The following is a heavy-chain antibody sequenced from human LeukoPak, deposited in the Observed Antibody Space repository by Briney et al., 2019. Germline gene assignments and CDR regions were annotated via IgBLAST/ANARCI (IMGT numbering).Heavy chain of an antibody. V-gene: IGHV4-59*01. J-gene: IGHJ4*02. CDR2: IYYSGNA. Sequence: KPSETLSLTCTVSGGSISSYYWSWIRQPPGKGLEWMGYIYYSGNANYNPSLKSRVTISVDTSKNQFSLKLSSVTAADTAVYYCARSPRGCDLSYFDYWGQGTLVTVSS. CDR1: GGSISSYY. CDR3: ARSPRGCDLSYFDY. D-gene: IGHD6-25*01.